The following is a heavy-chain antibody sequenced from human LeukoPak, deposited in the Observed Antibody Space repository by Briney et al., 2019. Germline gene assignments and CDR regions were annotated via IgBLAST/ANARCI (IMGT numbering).Heavy chain of an antibody. D-gene: IGHD7-27*01. CDR2: ISGSGDNR. V-gene: IGHV3-23*01. CDR3: GRDLNWGAFDI. CDR1: GFTFSSHA. J-gene: IGHJ3*02. Sequence: GGSLRLSCAASGFTFSSHAMSWVRQAPGKVLEWVSSISGSGDNRNYADSVSGRFTISRDNSRSMVWLQMNSLTAEDTAMYYCGRDLNWGAFDIRGLGTLVTVSS.